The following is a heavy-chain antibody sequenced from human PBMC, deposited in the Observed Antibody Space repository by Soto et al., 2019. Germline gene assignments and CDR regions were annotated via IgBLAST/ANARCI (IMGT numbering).Heavy chain of an antibody. J-gene: IGHJ4*02. CDR3: ARDSVGATLFDY. CDR1: GFTFSSYI. V-gene: IGHV3-21*01. CDR2: ISSSSSYI. D-gene: IGHD1-26*01. Sequence: GGSLRVSCAASGFTFSSYIMNWVRQAPGKGLEWVSSISSSSSYIYYADSVKGRFTISRDNAKNSLYLQMNSLRAEDTAVYYCARDSVGATLFDYWGQGTLVTVSS.